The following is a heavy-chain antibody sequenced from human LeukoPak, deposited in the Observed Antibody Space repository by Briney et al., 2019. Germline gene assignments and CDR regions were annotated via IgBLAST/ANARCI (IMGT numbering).Heavy chain of an antibody. V-gene: IGHV3-7*01. Sequence: GGSLRLSCAASGFTFSSYWMSWVRQAPGKGLEWVANIKEDGSEKYYVDSVKGRFTISRDNAKNSLYLQMNSLRAEDTAVYYCARDSDGSYTDYWGQGILVTVSS. J-gene: IGHJ4*02. CDR2: IKEDGSEK. CDR1: GFTFSSYW. D-gene: IGHD1-26*01. CDR3: ARDSDGSYTDY.